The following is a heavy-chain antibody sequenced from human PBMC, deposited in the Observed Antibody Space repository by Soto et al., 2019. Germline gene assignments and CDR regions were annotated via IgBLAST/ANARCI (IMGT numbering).Heavy chain of an antibody. CDR1: GGSLSGYY. J-gene: IGHJ4*02. V-gene: IGHV4-34*01. Sequence: QVQLQQWGAGLLKPSETLFLNCAVNGGSLSGYYWSWIRQPPGKGLEWIGEVKDGGHTNYSPSLRGRVTTTSAPSNNHFSLRLNPVTAADTGVSHCAGGQGGAAATHWDQGSLVTVSS. CDR3: AGGQGGAAATH. CDR2: VKDGGHT. D-gene: IGHD6-25*01.